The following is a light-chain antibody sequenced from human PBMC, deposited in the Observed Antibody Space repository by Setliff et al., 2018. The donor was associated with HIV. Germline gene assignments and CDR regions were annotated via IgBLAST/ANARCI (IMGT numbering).Light chain of an antibody. Sequence: QSVLTQPASVSGSPGQSITISCTGTSSVIGANNYVSWYQQHPDTAPKLILYDVIKRPSGISNRFSGSKSGNTASLTISGLQAEDEADYYCSSYTNSGTLIGGGTKVTVL. V-gene: IGLV2-14*03. CDR1: SSVIGANNY. J-gene: IGLJ2*01. CDR2: DVI. CDR3: SSYTNSGTL.